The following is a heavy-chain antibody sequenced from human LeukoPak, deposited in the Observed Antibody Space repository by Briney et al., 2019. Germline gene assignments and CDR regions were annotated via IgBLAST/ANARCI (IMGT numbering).Heavy chain of an antibody. V-gene: IGHV1-18*01. Sequence: GASVKVSCKASGYTFTSYDINWVRQATGQGLEWMGWISAYNGNTNYAQKLQGRVTMTTDTSTSTAYMELRSLRSDDTAVYYCARDMGIAAAGHYYYYYGMDVWGQGTTVTVSS. J-gene: IGHJ6*02. CDR1: GYTFTSYD. CDR2: ISAYNGNT. CDR3: ARDMGIAAAGHYYYYYGMDV. D-gene: IGHD6-13*01.